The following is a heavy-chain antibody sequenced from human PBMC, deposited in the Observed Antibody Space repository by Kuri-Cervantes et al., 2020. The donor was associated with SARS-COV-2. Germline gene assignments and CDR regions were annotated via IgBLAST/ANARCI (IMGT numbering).Heavy chain of an antibody. CDR3: ARMAEWLPDAFDI. V-gene: IGHV3-30*14. D-gene: IGHD3-3*01. J-gene: IGHJ3*02. Sequence: GEPLNISWTASGSIFSDYYRTWIRQAPGKGLGWLAVISYDGSNKYYEATVKGRFTISRDNSKNTLYLQMNSLRAEDTAVYYCARMAEWLPDAFDIWGQGTMVTVSS. CDR2: ISYDGSNK. CDR1: GSIFSDYY.